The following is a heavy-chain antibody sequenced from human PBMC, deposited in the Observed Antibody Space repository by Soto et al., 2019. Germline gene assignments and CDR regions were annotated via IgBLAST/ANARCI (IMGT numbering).Heavy chain of an antibody. CDR1: GFTFSSYA. D-gene: IGHD5-18*01. Sequence: GGSLRLSCAAPGFTFSSYAMSWVRQAPGKGLEWVSAISGSGGSTYYADSVKGRFTISRDNSKNTLYLQMNSLRAEDTAVYYYANCGYSYGIGGLWFDPWGQGTLVTVSS. V-gene: IGHV3-23*01. CDR3: ANCGYSYGIGGLWFDP. J-gene: IGHJ5*02. CDR2: ISGSGGST.